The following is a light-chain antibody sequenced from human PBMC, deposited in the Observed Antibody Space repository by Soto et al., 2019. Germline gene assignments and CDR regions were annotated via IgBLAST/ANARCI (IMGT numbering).Light chain of an antibody. J-gene: IGKJ2*01. CDR1: QRISSW. V-gene: IGKV1-5*03. Sequence: DIQMTQSPSTLSASVGDRVTITCRASQRISSWLAWYQQKPGKAPKLLLYKASSLQRGVPSRFSGSGSGTEFTLTISSLQPDDFATYYCQQYNSYSYTFGQGTKLEIK. CDR2: KAS. CDR3: QQYNSYSYT.